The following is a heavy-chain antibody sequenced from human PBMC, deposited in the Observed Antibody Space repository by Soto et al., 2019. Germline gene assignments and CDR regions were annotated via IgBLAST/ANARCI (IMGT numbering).Heavy chain of an antibody. CDR3: ARQTYCSSTSCYTVDS. V-gene: IGHV5-51*01. Sequence: GESLKISCXGSGYSFTGYWIGWVRQMPGKGLEWMGIIYLGDSDTRYSPSFQGQVTISADKSISTAYLQWSSLKASDTAMYYCARQTYCSSTSCYTVDSWGQGTLVTVSS. CDR2: IYLGDSDT. CDR1: GYSFTGYW. D-gene: IGHD2-2*02. J-gene: IGHJ4*02.